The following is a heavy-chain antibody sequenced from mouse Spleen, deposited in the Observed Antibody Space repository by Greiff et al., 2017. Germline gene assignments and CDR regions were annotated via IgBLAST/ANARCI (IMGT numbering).Heavy chain of an antibody. V-gene: IGHV5-2*01. D-gene: IGHD2-4*01. CDR1: EYEFPSHD. Sequence: EVQGVESGGGLVQPGESLKLSCESNEYEFPSHDMSWVRKTPEKRLELVAAINSDGGSTFYPDTLERRFIISRDNSKKTLYLQMSSLRSEDTALYYCVRHGYDYAFAYWGQGTLVTVSA. J-gene: IGHJ3*01. CDR3: VRHGYDYAFAY. CDR2: INSDGGST.